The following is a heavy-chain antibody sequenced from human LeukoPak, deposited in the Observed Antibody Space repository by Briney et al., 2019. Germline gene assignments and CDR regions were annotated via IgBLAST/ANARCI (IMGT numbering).Heavy chain of an antibody. V-gene: IGHV4-39*01. CDR2: IYYSGNT. J-gene: IGHJ4*02. CDR3: ARLKQTMTGFFGPGEY. D-gene: IGHD3-9*01. Sequence: SEPLSLTCTVSGGSISSSSYSWGWIRQPPGKGLEWIGSIYYSGNTYYNPSLKSRVTISVDTSKNQFSLKLSSVTAADTSVYYCARLKQTMTGFFGPGEYWGQGTLVTVPS. CDR1: GGSISSSSYS.